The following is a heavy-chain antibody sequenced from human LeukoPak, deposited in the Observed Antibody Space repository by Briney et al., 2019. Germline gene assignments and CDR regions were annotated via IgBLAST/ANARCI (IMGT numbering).Heavy chain of an antibody. J-gene: IGHJ4*02. D-gene: IGHD6-13*01. CDR1: GFTFSNYW. CDR2: INSDGSTT. V-gene: IGHV3-74*01. Sequence: GGSLRLSCAASGFTFSNYWMHWVRQAPGKGLVWVSRINSDGSTTTYADSVKGRFTISRDNAKNRLYLQMNSLRAEDTALYYCARGYSWYRFDYWGQGTLVTVSS. CDR3: ARGYSWYRFDY.